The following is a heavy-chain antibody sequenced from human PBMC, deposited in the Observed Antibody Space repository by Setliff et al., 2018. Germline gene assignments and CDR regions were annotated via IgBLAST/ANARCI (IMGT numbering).Heavy chain of an antibody. CDR2: IIPVLGMT. V-gene: IGHV1-69*10. Sequence: WASVKVSCKASGDPFNAYGVSWVRQAPGQGLEWMGAIIPVLGMTDYAQKFQGRLTITADQSTTTVYMELSSLRFDDTALYYCARGPSPTVTPSRLIYFYHMDVWGTGTTVTVS. CDR1: GDPFNAYG. D-gene: IGHD4-17*01. CDR3: ARGPSPTVTPSRLIYFYHMDV. J-gene: IGHJ6*03.